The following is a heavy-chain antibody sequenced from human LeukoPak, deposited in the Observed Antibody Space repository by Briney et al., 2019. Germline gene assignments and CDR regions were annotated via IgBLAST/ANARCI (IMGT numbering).Heavy chain of an antibody. CDR2: ISSSSSTI. Sequence: PGGSLRLSCAASGFTFSSYSMKWVRQAPGKGLEWVSYISSSSSTIYYADSVKGRFTISRDNAKNSLYLQMNSLRAEDTAVYYCARESVEMGTLTYYMDVWGKGTTVTVSS. CDR3: ARESVEMGTLTYYMDV. CDR1: GFTFSSYS. D-gene: IGHD5-24*01. V-gene: IGHV3-48*04. J-gene: IGHJ6*03.